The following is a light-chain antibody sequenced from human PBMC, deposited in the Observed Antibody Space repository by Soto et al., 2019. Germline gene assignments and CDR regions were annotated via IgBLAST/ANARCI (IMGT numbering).Light chain of an antibody. Sequence: DIVMTQSPDSLAVSLGERATINCKSSQSVLHSSNNKNYLAWYQQKPGQPPKLLIYWASTRESGVPDRFSGSGSGTDFTLTISRLQAEDVAVYSCQQYYTSPLTFGGGTKVEIK. CDR3: QQYYTSPLT. CDR1: QSVLHSSNNKNY. CDR2: WAS. V-gene: IGKV4-1*01. J-gene: IGKJ4*01.